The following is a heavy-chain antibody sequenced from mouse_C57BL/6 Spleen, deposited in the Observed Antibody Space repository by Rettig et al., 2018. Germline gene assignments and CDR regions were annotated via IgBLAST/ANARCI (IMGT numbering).Heavy chain of an antibody. CDR3: TAWAFAY. CDR2: AT. J-gene: IGHJ3*01. Sequence: ATHYAESVKGRFTISRDDSKSSVYLQMNNLRAEDTGIYYCTAWAFAYWGQGTLVTVSA. V-gene: IGHV6-3*01. D-gene: IGHD4-1*01.